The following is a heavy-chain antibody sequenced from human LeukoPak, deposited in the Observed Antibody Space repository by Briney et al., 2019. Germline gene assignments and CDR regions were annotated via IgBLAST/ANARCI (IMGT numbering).Heavy chain of an antibody. CDR2: INPNSGGT. J-gene: IGHJ6*02. CDR1: GYTFTCYY. V-gene: IGHV1-2*02. Sequence: GASVKVSCKASGYTFTCYYMHWVRQAPGQGLEWRGWINPNSGGTNYAQKFQGRVTMTRDTSISTAYMELSRLRSDDTAVYYCARPSGDRYYYYGMDVWGQGTTVTVSS. D-gene: IGHD7-27*01. CDR3: ARPSGDRYYYYGMDV.